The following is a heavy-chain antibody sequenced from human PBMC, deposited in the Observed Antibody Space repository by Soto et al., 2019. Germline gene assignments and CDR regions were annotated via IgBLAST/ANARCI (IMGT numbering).Heavy chain of an antibody. J-gene: IGHJ4*02. CDR3: ARWGTTWGLDV. CDR2: TSYDGSNN. CDR1: GFTFRSYV. D-gene: IGHD3-16*01. Sequence: QVQLVESGGGVVQPGTSLRLSCVGSGFTFRSYVIHWVRQAPGKGLEWVALTSYDGSNNFYGDSVKGRFTISRHNSRNTVELQMDSIRFEDTALYYCARWGTTWGLDVWGQGTLVSVSS. V-gene: IGHV3-33*05.